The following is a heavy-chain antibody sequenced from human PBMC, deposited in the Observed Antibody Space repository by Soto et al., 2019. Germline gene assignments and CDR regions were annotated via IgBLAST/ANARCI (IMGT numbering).Heavy chain of an antibody. V-gene: IGHV1-8*01. D-gene: IGHD3-3*01. J-gene: IGHJ5*02. CDR2: MNPNSGNT. Sequence: GASVKVSCKASGYTFTSYDINWVRQATGQGLEWMGWMNPNSGNTGYAQKFQGRVTMTRNTSISTAYMELSSLRSEDTAVYYCARAPLLFLVWLPYSPFHPWGQGTLVTGSS. CDR1: GYTFTSYD. CDR3: ARAPLLFLVWLPYSPFHP.